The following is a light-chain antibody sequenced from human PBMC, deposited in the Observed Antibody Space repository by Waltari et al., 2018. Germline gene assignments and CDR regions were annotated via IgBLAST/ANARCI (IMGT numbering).Light chain of an antibody. J-gene: IGLJ2*01. CDR3: SSYAGNNIVI. Sequence: QSALTQPPSASGSPGQSVTIPCTGTSSDVGGYNYVSWYQQHPGKAPKLVICEINKRPSGRPDRFSGSKSGNTASLTVSGLQAEDEADYYCSSYAGNNIVIFGGGTKLTVL. V-gene: IGLV2-8*01. CDR2: EIN. CDR1: SSDVGGYNY.